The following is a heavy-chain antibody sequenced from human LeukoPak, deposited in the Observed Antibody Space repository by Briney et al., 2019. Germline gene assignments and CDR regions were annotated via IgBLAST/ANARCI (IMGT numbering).Heavy chain of an antibody. CDR3: ARNIQPDY. CDR2: IYYSGST. CDR1: GGSIRSYY. D-gene: IGHD5-18*01. V-gene: IGHV4-59*01. Sequence: PSETLSLTCTVSGGSIRSYYWSWIRQPPGKGLEWIGYIYYSGSTNYNPSLKSRVTISVDTSKNQFSLKLSSVTAADTAVYYCARNIQPDYWGQGILVTVSS. J-gene: IGHJ4*02.